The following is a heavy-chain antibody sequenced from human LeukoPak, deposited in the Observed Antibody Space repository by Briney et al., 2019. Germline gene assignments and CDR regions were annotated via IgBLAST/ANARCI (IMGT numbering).Heavy chain of an antibody. CDR2: IYYSGST. CDR1: GGSISSGDYY. V-gene: IGHV4-39*07. CDR3: ARAESIAAAGYDY. Sequence: PSETLSLTCTVSGGSISSGDYYWSWIRQPPGKGLEWIGSIYYSGSTYYNPSLKSRVTISVDTSKNQFSLKLSSVTAADTAVYYCARAESIAAAGYDYWGQGTLVTVSS. J-gene: IGHJ4*02. D-gene: IGHD6-13*01.